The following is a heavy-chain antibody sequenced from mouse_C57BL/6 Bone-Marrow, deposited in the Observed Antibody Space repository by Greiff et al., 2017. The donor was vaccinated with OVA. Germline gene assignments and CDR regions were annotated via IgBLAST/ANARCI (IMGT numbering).Heavy chain of an antibody. CDR2: IDPSDSYT. J-gene: IGHJ2*01. Sequence: QVQLQQPGAELVRPGTSVTLSCKASGYTFTSYWMHWVKQRPGQGLAWIGVIDPSDSYTNYNQKFKGKATLTVDTSSSTAYMQLSSLTSEDSAVYYCARESCRYWGQGTTLTVSS. V-gene: IGHV1-59*01. CDR1: GYTFTSYW. CDR3: ARESCRY.